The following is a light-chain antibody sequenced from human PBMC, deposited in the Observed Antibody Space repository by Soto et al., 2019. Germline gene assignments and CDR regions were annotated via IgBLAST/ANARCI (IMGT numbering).Light chain of an antibody. CDR2: AAS. CDR3: HQTAANPWT. J-gene: IGKJ1*01. CDR1: QNIGVY. Sequence: DIQMTQSPSSLSASVADRVTITCRASQNIGVYLNWYQKKPGKAPKLLIHAASSLHSGVPSTFSGSGSGTDFALTISSLQPEDFATYYCHQTAANPWTFAQGTKVEIK. V-gene: IGKV1-39*01.